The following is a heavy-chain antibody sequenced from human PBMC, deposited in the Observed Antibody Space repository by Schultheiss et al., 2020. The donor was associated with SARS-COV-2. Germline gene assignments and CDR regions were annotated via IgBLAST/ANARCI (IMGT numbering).Heavy chain of an antibody. CDR2: IIPIFGTA. CDR1: GGTFSSYA. V-gene: IGHV1-69*05. Sequence: SVKVSCKASGGTFSSYAISWVRQAPGQGLEWMGGIIPIFGTANYAQKFQGRVTITRDTSANTAYMELNSLRSEDTAVYYCARGGPRYSSSWYVFDQWGQGTLVTVSS. CDR3: ARGGPRYSSSWYVFDQ. J-gene: IGHJ4*02. D-gene: IGHD6-13*01.